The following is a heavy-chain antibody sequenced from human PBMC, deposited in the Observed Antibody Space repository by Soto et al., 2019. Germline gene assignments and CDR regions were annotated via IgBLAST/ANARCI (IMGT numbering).Heavy chain of an antibody. CDR2: ISGTAHAT. CDR3: VKDAPQPFSD. V-gene: IGHV3-23*01. Sequence: GGSLRLSCAASGFDFSNYAMSWVRQAPGKGLEWVSAISGTAHATYYAASVKCRFTISRDNSKNTLYLQMNSLRVEDTAVYFCVKDAPQPFSDWGQGTLVTVSS. D-gene: IGHD3-3*02. J-gene: IGHJ4*02. CDR1: GFDFSNYA.